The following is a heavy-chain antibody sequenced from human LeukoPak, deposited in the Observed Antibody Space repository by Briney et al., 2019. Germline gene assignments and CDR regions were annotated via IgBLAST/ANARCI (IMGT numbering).Heavy chain of an antibody. J-gene: IGHJ4*02. Sequence: GGSLRLSCAASGFTFSSYAMSWVRQAPGKGLEWVSAISGSGGSTYYADSVKGRFTISRDNSKNTLYLQMNSLRAEDTAVYYCANGGDSRTGYFDSWGQGTLVTVSS. CDR2: ISGSGGST. CDR1: GFTFSSYA. V-gene: IGHV3-23*01. D-gene: IGHD4-17*01. CDR3: ANGGDSRTGYFDS.